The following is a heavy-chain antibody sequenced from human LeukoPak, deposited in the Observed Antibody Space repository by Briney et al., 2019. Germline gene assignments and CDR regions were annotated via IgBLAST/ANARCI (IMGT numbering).Heavy chain of an antibody. V-gene: IGHV4-39*01. D-gene: IGHD3-9*01. CDR2: IYYSEGT. J-gene: IGHJ4*02. Sequence: PSETLSLTCTVSGGSISSSSYYWGWIRQPPGKGLEWIGSIYYSEGTYYNPSLKSRVTISVDTSKNQFSLKLSSVTAADTAAYYCARQEDDVLTGYYLNYWGQGTLVTVSS. CDR3: ARQEDDVLTGYYLNY. CDR1: GGSISSSSYY.